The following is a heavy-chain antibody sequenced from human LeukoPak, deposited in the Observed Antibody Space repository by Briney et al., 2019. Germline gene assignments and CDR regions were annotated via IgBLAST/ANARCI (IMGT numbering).Heavy chain of an antibody. CDR1: GGTFSSYA. V-gene: IGHV1-69*05. CDR2: IIPIFGTA. J-gene: IGHJ4*02. Sequence: ASVKVSCKASGGTFSSYAISWVRQAPGQGLEWMGGIIPIFGTANYAQKFQGRVTITTDESTSTAYMELSSLRSEDTAVYYCGRERAPPGIAAASYGGYYFDYWGQGTLVTVSS. D-gene: IGHD6-13*01. CDR3: GRERAPPGIAAASYGGYYFDY.